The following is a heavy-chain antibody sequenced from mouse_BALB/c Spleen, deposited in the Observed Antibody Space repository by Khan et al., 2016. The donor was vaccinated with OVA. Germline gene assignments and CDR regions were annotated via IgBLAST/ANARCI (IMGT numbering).Heavy chain of an antibody. J-gene: IGHJ2*01. D-gene: IGHD2-4*01. CDR1: GYTFTNYG. CDR2: INTYTAEP. Sequence: QIQLVQSGPELKKPGETVKISCKASGYTFTNYGMNWVKQAPGKGLKWMGWINTYTAEPTYADDFKGRFAFSLETSASTAYLQINNLKNEDTATSFCARRLISYFDYWGQGTTLTVSS. CDR3: ARRLISYFDY. V-gene: IGHV9-3-1*01.